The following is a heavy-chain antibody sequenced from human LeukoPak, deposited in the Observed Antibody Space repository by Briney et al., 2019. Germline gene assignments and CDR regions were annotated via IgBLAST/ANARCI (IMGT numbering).Heavy chain of an antibody. V-gene: IGHV3-23*01. J-gene: IGHJ4*02. CDR3: AKARERYSSSWYWFDY. D-gene: IGHD6-13*01. CDR2: ISGSGGST. Sequence: PGGSLRLSCAASGFTFSSYAMSWVRQAPGKGLEWVSAISGSGGSTYYADSVRGRFTISRDNSKNTLYLQMNSLRAEDTVVYYCAKARERYSSSWYWFDYWGQGTLVTVSS. CDR1: GFTFSSYA.